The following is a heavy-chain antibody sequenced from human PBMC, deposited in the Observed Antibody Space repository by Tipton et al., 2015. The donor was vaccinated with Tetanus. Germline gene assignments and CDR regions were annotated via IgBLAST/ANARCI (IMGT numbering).Heavy chain of an antibody. Sequence: TLSLTCTVSGGSISSYYWSWIRHPPGKGLESIGYIYYSGSTNYNPSLKSRVTISVDTSKNQFSLKLSSVTAADTAVYYCARDSVVAATGSYYYYGMDVWGQGTTVTVSS. D-gene: IGHD2-15*01. J-gene: IGHJ6*02. CDR2: IYYSGST. V-gene: IGHV4-59*01. CDR3: ARDSVVAATGSYYYYGMDV. CDR1: GGSISSYY.